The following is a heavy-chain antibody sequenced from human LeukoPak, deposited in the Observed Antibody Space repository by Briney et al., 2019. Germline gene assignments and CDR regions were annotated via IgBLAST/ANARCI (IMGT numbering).Heavy chain of an antibody. J-gene: IGHJ5*02. V-gene: IGHV4-39*07. CDR3: EGVVPAARPPNWFDP. D-gene: IGHD2-2*01. CDR2: IYYSGTT. CDR1: GGSISGSSYY. Sequence: PSETLSLTCTVSGGSISGSSYYWGWVRQPPGKRREWVGSIYYSGTTYYNPSLKSRLIISVDTSKTQFCLTLSSVTAADTAVYYCEGVVPAARPPNWFDPWGQGTLVTVSS.